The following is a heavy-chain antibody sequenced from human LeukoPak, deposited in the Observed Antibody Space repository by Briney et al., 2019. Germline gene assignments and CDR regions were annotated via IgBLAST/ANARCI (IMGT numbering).Heavy chain of an antibody. Sequence: GGSLRLSCAASGFTLSSYWMSWVRQAPGKGLEWVANIKQDGSEKYYVDSVKGRFTISRDNAKNSLYLQMNSLRAEDTAVYYCAREKLEILWFGEFLGTDYWGQGTLVTVSS. V-gene: IGHV3-7*01. CDR3: AREKLEILWFGEFLGTDY. D-gene: IGHD3-10*01. CDR2: IKQDGSEK. J-gene: IGHJ4*02. CDR1: GFTLSSYW.